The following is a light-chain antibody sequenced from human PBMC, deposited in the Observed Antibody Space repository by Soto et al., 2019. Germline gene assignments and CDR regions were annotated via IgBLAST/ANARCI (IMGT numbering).Light chain of an antibody. CDR2: LNSDGSH. CDR1: SGHSNYA. J-gene: IGLJ2*01. V-gene: IGLV4-69*01. CDR3: QTWGSGIRV. Sequence: QLVLTQSPSASASLGASVKLTCTLSSGHSNYAIAWHQQQPEKGPRYLMKLNSDGSHSKGDGIPDRFSGSSSGAERYLTISSLQSEDEADYSCQTWGSGIRVFGGGTKLTVL.